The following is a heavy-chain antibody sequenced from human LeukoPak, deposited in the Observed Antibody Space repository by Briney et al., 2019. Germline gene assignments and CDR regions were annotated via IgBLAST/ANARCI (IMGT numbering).Heavy chain of an antibody. V-gene: IGHV1-69*13. CDR3: ARDHDSGPNWFDP. D-gene: IGHD3-22*01. Sequence: ASVKVSCKASGGTFISYAISWVRQAPGQGLEWMGGIIRIFGTANYAQKFQGRVTITADESTSTAYMELSSLRSEDTAVYYCARDHDSGPNWFDPWGQGTLVTVSS. J-gene: IGHJ5*02. CDR2: IIRIFGTA. CDR1: GGTFISYA.